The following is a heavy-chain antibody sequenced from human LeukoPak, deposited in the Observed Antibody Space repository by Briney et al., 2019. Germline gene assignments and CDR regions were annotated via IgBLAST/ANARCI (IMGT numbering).Heavy chain of an antibody. CDR2: VNSDGSST. CDR3: TRDEMVRGVTVPFGF. V-gene: IGHV3-74*01. CDR1: GFTFTSYW. D-gene: IGHD3-10*01. Sequence: PGGSLRLSCAASGFTFTSYWMHWVRQAPGKGLVWVSRVNSDGSSTTYADSVKGRFTISRDNAKNTLYLQMNSLRAEDTAVYYCTRDEMVRGVTVPFGFWGQGTLVTVSS. J-gene: IGHJ4*02.